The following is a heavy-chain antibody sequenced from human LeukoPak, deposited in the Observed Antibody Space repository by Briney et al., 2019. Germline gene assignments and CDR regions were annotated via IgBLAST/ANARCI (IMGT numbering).Heavy chain of an antibody. CDR2: ISGSGGYT. J-gene: IGHJ4*02. CDR3: ARHFTKYSSSPSGY. V-gene: IGHV3-23*01. Sequence: GGSLRLSCAASGFTFSSYAMSWVRQAPGKGLEWVSAISGSGGYTYYADSVKGRFTISRDNSKNTLYLQMNSLRAEDTAVYYCARHFTKYSSSPSGYWGQGTLVTVSS. D-gene: IGHD6-6*01. CDR1: GFTFSSYA.